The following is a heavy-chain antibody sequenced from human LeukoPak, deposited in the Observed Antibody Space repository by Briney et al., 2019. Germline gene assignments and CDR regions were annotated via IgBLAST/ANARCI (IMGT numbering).Heavy chain of an antibody. CDR3: ARDRRYYDSSGYSSY. J-gene: IGHJ4*02. V-gene: IGHV1-18*01. Sequence: ASVKVSCKASGYTFTSYGISWVRQAPGQGLEWMGWISAYNGNTNYAQKPQGRVTMTTDTSTSTAYMELRSLRSDDTAVYYCARDRRYYDSSGYSSYWGQGTLVTVSS. CDR1: GYTFTSYG. CDR2: ISAYNGNT. D-gene: IGHD3-22*01.